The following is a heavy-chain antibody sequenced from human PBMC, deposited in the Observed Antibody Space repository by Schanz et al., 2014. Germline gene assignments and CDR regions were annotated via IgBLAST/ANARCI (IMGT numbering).Heavy chain of an antibody. CDR3: ARGGYSSGWYDRDIAHFDY. CDR1: GYTLSAYS. D-gene: IGHD6-19*01. CDR2: VNPSVRGT. Sequence: QVQLVQSGAEVKKPGASVKVSCKASGYTLSAYSLHWVRQAPGQGLEWMGIVNPSVRGTHFAREFQGRVTVTSDTSTSTVYMELRSLRSDDTAVYYCARGGYSSGWYDRDIAHFDYWGQGTLVIVSS. V-gene: IGHV1-46*01. J-gene: IGHJ4*02.